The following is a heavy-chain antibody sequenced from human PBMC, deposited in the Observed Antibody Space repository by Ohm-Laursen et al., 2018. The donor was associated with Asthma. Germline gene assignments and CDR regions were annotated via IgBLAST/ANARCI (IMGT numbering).Heavy chain of an antibody. D-gene: IGHD2-21*01. V-gene: IGHV4-31*03. CDR1: GDSISSGDNY. CDR3: ARGESIVVVSHTYYYGMDV. Sequence: TLSLTCTVSGDSISSGDNYWSWIRQHPGKGLDWIGYIYHTGNTYYNPSLKSRFTISVDTSKNQFSLRLSSVTAADTAVYYCARGESIVVVSHTYYYGMDVWGQGTTVTVSS. CDR2: IYHTGNT. J-gene: IGHJ6*02.